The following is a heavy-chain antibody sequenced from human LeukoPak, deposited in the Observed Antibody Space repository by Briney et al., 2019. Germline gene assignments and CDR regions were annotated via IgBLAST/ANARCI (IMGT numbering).Heavy chain of an antibody. D-gene: IGHD3-22*01. CDR2: ISYDGSNK. CDR1: GFTFSSYA. J-gene: IGHJ4*02. CDR3: AKDRYYYDSSANYFDY. Sequence: PGGSLRLSCAASGFTFSSYAMHWVRQAPGKGLEWVAVISYDGSNKYYADSVKGRFTISRDNSKNTLYLQMNSLRAEDTAVYYCAKDRYYYDSSANYFDYWGQGTLVTVSS. V-gene: IGHV3-30*04.